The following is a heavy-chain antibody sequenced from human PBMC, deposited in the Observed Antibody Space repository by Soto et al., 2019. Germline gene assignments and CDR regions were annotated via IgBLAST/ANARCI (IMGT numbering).Heavy chain of an antibody. CDR1: GFTFSSYE. CDR3: ARGVTMVRGVHDAFDI. J-gene: IGHJ3*02. D-gene: IGHD3-10*01. CDR2: ISSSGSTI. V-gene: IGHV3-48*03. Sequence: ESGGGLVQPGGSLRLSCAASGFTFSSYEMNWVRQAPGKGLEWVSYISSSGSTIYYADSVKGRFTISRDNAKNSLYLQMNSLRAEDTAVYYCARGVTMVRGVHDAFDIWGQGTMVTVSS.